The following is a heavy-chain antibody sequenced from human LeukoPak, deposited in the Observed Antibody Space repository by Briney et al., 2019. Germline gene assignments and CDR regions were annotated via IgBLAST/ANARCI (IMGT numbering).Heavy chain of an antibody. CDR1: GYTFTGYY. CDR2: INPSSGDT. V-gene: IGHV1-2*02. J-gene: IGHJ1*01. D-gene: IGHD2-21*01. CDR3: ARPDCGGDCRLIQY. Sequence: ASVKVSCKASGYTFTGYYMHWVRQSPGQGLEWIGWINPSSGDTEYAQKFQGRVTMTRDTSISTAYMELSRLRYDDTAVYYCARPDCGGDCRLIQYWGSGTLVTVSS.